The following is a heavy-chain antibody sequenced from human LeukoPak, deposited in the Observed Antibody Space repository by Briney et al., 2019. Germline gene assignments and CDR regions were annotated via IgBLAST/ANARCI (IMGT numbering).Heavy chain of an antibody. CDR3: AKDLSWTYYYGSGSYETDY. CDR1: GFTFSSYW. D-gene: IGHD3-10*01. CDR2: IKQDGSEK. V-gene: IGHV3-7*01. Sequence: PGGSLRLSCAASGFTFSSYWMSWVRQAPGKGLEWVANIKQDGSEKYYVDSVKGRFTISRDNAKNSLYLQMNSLRAEDTAVYYCAKDLSWTYYYGSGSYETDYWGQGTLVTVSS. J-gene: IGHJ4*02.